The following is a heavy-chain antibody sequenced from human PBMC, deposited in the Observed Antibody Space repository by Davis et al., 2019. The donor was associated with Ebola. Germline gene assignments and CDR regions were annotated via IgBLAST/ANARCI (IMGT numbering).Heavy chain of an antibody. V-gene: IGHV1-69*10. CDR2: INPNSGGT. Sequence: AASVKVSCKASGGTFSSYAISWVRQAPGQGLEWMGWINPNSGGTNYAQKFQGRVTITRDTSASTAYMELSSLRSEDTAVYYCARELGGVIVLSFDYWGQGTLVTVSS. CDR1: GGTFSSYA. CDR3: ARELGGVIVLSFDY. D-gene: IGHD3-16*02. J-gene: IGHJ4*02.